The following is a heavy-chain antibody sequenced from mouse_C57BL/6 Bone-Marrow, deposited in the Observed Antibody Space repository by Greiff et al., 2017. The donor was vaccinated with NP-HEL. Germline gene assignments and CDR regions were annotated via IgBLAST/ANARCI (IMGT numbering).Heavy chain of an antibody. D-gene: IGHD3-2*02. V-gene: IGHV1-50*01. CDR2: LDPSDSYT. Sequence: QVQLKQPGAELVKPGASVKLSCKASGYTFTSYWMQWVKQRPGQGLEWIGELDPSDSYTNYNQKFKGTATLTVDTSSSTAYMQLSSLTSEDSAVYYCARGELRPYYFDYWGQGTTLTVSS. J-gene: IGHJ2*01. CDR3: ARGELRPYYFDY. CDR1: GYTFTSYW.